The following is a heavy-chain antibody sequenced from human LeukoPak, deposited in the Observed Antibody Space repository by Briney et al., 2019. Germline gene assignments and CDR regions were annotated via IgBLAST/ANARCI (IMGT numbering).Heavy chain of an antibody. CDR3: ARGDGYNFFDY. CDR1: GFTVSSSY. CDR2: IYSDGST. J-gene: IGHJ4*02. V-gene: IGHV3-66*01. Sequence: SGGSLRLSCAASGFTVSSSYMSWVRQAPGKGLEWVSVIYSDGSTYYADSVKGRFTISRDNSKNTLYLQINSLRAEDTAVYYCARGDGYNFFDYWGQGTLVTVSS. D-gene: IGHD5-24*01.